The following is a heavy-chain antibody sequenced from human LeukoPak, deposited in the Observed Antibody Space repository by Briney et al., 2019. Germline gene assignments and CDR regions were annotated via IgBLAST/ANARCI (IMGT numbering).Heavy chain of an antibody. J-gene: IGHJ4*02. CDR2: IYSGGST. Sequence: GGPLRLSCAASGFTVSSNYMSWVRQAPGKGLEWVSVIYSGGSTYYADSVKGRFTISRDNSKNTLYLQMNSLRAEDTAVYYCARAELGPNDYWGQGTLVTVSS. V-gene: IGHV3-66*01. CDR3: ARAELGPNDY. CDR1: GFTVSSNY. D-gene: IGHD1-26*01.